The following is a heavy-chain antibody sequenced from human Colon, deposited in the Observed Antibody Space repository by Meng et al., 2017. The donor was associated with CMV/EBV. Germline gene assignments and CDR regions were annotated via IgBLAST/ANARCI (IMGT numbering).Heavy chain of an antibody. Sequence: GESLKISCAASGLTFGSYGMSWVRQAPGKGLEWVSGIIGSGSSTYYADSVKGRFTISRDNSRNTLYLQMNSLRAEDTAVYYCTRWGTETQQLLPYWGQGTLVTVSS. CDR2: IIGSGSST. CDR1: GLTFGSYG. J-gene: IGHJ4*02. D-gene: IGHD3-16*01. CDR3: TRWGTETQQLLPY. V-gene: IGHV3-23*01.